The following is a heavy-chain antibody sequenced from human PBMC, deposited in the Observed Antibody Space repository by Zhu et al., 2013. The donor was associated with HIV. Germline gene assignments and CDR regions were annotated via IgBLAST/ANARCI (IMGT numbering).Heavy chain of an antibody. Sequence: VQLQESGPGLVKPSETLSLTCSVSNYSISSGYFWSWIRQPPGKGLEYIGYMHYSGNSNYNSSLRSRISISVDRPKNQFSLKLTSVTAADTAVYYCASGRFTELFFDSWGLGNPGHRLL. CDR1: NYSISSGYF. D-gene: IGHD3-10*01. CDR3: ASGRFTELFFDS. V-gene: IGHV4-59*01. CDR2: MHYSGNS. J-gene: IGHJ4*02.